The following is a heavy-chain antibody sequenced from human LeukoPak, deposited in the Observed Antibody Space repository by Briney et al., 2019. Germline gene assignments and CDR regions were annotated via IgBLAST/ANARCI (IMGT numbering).Heavy chain of an antibody. CDR3: ARDFRSGGSFFDY. D-gene: IGHD2-15*01. V-gene: IGHV4-59*12. CDR2: IYYSGYT. Sequence: SETLSLTCTVSGGSISSYYWSWIRQPPGKGLKWIGNIYYSGYTTYSPSLKSRVTISVDTSKNQFSLKLSSVTAADTAVYYCARDFRSGGSFFDYWGQGTLVTVSS. CDR1: GGSISSYY. J-gene: IGHJ4*02.